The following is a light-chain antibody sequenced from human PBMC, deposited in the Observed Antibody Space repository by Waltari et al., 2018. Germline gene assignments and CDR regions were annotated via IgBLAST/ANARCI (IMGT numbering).Light chain of an antibody. CDR2: GAS. V-gene: IGKV3-15*01. CDR1: ESVGRA. Sequence: EIVMTQSPDALSVSPGESATLSCRASESVGRALAWYQQRPGQPPRVLIYGASARATGIPARFSGSGSGTEFTLTISSLQSEDFAVYYCQQYNYWRTFGQGTKVEIK. CDR3: QQYNYWRT. J-gene: IGKJ1*01.